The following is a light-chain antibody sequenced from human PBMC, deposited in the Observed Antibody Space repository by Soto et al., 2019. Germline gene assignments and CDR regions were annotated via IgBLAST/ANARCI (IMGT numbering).Light chain of an antibody. J-gene: IGKJ5*01. Sequence: IQLTQSPSFLSASVGDRVSITFRASQSISSWLAWYQQKPGKVPNLLIYDASSLKSGVPSRFSGSGSGTEFTLTISSLQPDDSTTYYCQQYNSYSRPFGQGTRLEI. CDR1: QSISSW. CDR3: QQYNSYSRP. V-gene: IGKV1-5*01. CDR2: DAS.